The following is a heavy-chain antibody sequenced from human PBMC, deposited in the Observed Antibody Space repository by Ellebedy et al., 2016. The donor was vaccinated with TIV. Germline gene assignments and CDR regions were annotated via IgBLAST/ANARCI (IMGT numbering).Heavy chain of an antibody. D-gene: IGHD1-26*01. CDR1: GYSFTSYW. V-gene: IGHV5-10-1*01. J-gene: IGHJ6*02. CDR3: ARHGLGAPSPVYYYGMDV. CDR2: IDPSDSYT. Sequence: GESLKISXKGSGYSFTSYWISWVRQMPGKGLEWMGRIDPSDSYTNYSPSFQGHVTISADKSISTAYLQWSSLKASDTAMYYCARHGLGAPSPVYYYGMDVWGQGTTVTVSS.